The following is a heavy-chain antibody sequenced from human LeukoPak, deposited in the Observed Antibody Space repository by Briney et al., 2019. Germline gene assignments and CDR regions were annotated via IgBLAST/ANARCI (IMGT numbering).Heavy chain of an antibody. CDR2: INAGNGNT. D-gene: IGHD6-19*01. CDR3: ASPSSGWDDFDY. J-gene: IGHJ4*02. V-gene: IGHV1-3*01. Sequence: ASVKVSCKASGYTFTSYAMHWVRQAPGQRLEWMGWINAGNGNTKYSQKFQGRVTITRDTFASTAYMELSSLRSEDTAVYYCASPSSGWDDFDYWGQGTLVTVSS. CDR1: GYTFTSYA.